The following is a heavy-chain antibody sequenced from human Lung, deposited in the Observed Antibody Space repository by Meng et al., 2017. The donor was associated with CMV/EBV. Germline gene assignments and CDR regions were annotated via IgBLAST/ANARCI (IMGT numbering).Heavy chain of an antibody. Sequence: ASVXVSCKGSDYNFASYGITWVRQAPGQGLEWMGWINTYNGNTKYAQKFQDRVIMTTDRSTRTAYMELRSLRSDDTAVYYCARSITIFQIDYWGQRTLVTVSS. J-gene: IGHJ4*02. D-gene: IGHD3-9*01. CDR2: INTYNGNT. CDR1: DYNFASYG. V-gene: IGHV1-18*01. CDR3: ARSITIFQIDY.